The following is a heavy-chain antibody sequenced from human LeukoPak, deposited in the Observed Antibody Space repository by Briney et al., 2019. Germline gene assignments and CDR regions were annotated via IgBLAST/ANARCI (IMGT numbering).Heavy chain of an antibody. D-gene: IGHD3-22*01. CDR2: VYSGGNT. Sequence: QSGGSLRLSCATSGFTVSNSYISWVRQAPGKGLEWVSVVYSGGNTYYADSVRGRFIISRDNSKNTVHLQMNSLTVDDTAVYYYVRNAFSGFFAWGQGTLVTVSS. CDR1: GFTVSNSY. J-gene: IGHJ5*02. CDR3: VRNAFSGFFA. V-gene: IGHV3-53*01.